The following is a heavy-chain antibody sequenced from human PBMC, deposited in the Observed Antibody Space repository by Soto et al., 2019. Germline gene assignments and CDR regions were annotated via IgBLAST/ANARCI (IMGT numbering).Heavy chain of an antibody. CDR3: VGGRGRLVGFDF. D-gene: IGHD1-26*01. Sequence: QVHLQQWGAGLLKPSETLSLTCAVNTESFSDYYWSWIRQPPGKGLEWIGEIDHSGNTNYSPSLKSRVTISVDTSKNQFSQKLNSVTAADTAESYCVGGRGRLVGFDFWGQGTLVTVSS. V-gene: IGHV4-34*01. J-gene: IGHJ4*02. CDR2: IDHSGNT. CDR1: TESFSDYY.